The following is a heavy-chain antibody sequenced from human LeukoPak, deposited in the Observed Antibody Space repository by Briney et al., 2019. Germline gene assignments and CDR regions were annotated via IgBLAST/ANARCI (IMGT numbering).Heavy chain of an antibody. CDR2: ISYDGSNK. CDR3: AKDETSYVDKILSSAMDV. CDR1: GFTFSSYG. D-gene: IGHD1-26*01. Sequence: GRSLRLSCAASGFTFSSYGMHWVRQAPGKGLEWVAVISYDGSNKYYADSVKGRFTISRDNSKNTLYLQMNSLRAEDTAVYYCAKDETSYVDKILSSAMDVWGQGTRSPSP. V-gene: IGHV3-30*18. J-gene: IGHJ6*02.